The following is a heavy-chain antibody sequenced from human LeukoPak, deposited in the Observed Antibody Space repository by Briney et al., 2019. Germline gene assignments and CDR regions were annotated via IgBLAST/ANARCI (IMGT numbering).Heavy chain of an antibody. Sequence: GESLKISCKGSGYSFTSYWISWVRQMPGKGLEWMGRIDPSDSYTNYSPSFQGHVTISADKSISTAYLQWSSLKASDTAMYYCARQSRVSGSWYIIDYWGQGTLVTVSS. V-gene: IGHV5-10-1*01. CDR1: GYSFTSYW. D-gene: IGHD6-13*01. CDR3: ARQSRVSGSWYIIDY. CDR2: IDPSDSYT. J-gene: IGHJ4*02.